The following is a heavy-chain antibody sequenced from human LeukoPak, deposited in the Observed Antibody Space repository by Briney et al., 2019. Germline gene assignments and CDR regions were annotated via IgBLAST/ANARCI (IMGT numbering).Heavy chain of an antibody. D-gene: IGHD6-19*01. CDR2: IYHSGST. CDR1: GGSISSSSYY. CDR3: ASLYSSGWYGFDY. V-gene: IGHV4-39*01. J-gene: IGHJ4*02. Sequence: SETLSLTCTVSGGSISSSSYYWGWIRQPPGKGLEWIGSIYHSGSTYYNPSLKSRVTISVDTSKNQFSLKLSSVTAADTAVYYCASLYSSGWYGFDYWGQGTLVTVSS.